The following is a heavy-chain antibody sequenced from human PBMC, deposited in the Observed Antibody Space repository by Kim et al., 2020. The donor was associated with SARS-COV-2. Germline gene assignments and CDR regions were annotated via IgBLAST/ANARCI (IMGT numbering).Heavy chain of an antibody. CDR1: GGSISSSSYY. V-gene: IGHV4-39*01. CDR3: ARGRWLQRLFDY. CDR2: IYYSGST. J-gene: IGHJ4*02. D-gene: IGHD5-12*01. Sequence: SETLSLTCTVSGGSISSSSYYWGWIRQPPGKGLEWIGSIYYSGSTYYNPSLKSRVTISVDTSKNQFSLKLSSVTAADTAVYYCARGRWLQRLFDYWGQGTLVTVSS.